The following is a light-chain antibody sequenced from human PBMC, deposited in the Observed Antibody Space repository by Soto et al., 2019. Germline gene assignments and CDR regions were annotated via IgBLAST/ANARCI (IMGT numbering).Light chain of an antibody. CDR3: QQYGSSPWT. V-gene: IGKV3-20*01. CDR2: GAS. CDR1: QSVNNDY. Sequence: EIVLTQSPGTLSLSPGERAALSCTASQSVNNDYLAWYHQKPGRAPRLVIYGASKRATGIPDRFSGSGSGTDFTLTISRLEPEDFAVYYCQQYGSSPWTFGQGTNVEIK. J-gene: IGKJ1*01.